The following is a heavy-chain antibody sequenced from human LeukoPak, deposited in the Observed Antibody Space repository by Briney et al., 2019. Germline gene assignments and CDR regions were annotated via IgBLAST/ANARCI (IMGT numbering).Heavy chain of an antibody. V-gene: IGHV1-18*01. CDR2: LSAHIGDT. D-gene: IGHD4-11*01. J-gene: IGHJ6*03. CDR3: ARVAFSKYHYYMDV. Sequence: ASVKVSCKASGYSFTTFGITWVRQAPGQGLEWMAWLSAHIGDTNYSQKFQGRVTVTSDTSTSTAYMELRSLRSDDTAVYFCARVAFSKYHYYMDVWGKGTTVTVSS. CDR1: GYSFTTFG.